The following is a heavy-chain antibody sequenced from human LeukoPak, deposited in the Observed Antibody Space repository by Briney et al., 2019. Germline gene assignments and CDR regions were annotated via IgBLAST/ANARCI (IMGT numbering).Heavy chain of an antibody. CDR2: IFPGDSDA. D-gene: IGHD3-10*01. V-gene: IGHV5-51*01. Sequence: GESLKISCKGSGYIFISYWIGWGRQMPGKGLEWMGIIFPGDSDARYSPSFQGQVTISADKSISTAYLQWSSLKASDTAMYYCARPRHGSGGLEGFDYWGQGTLVTVSS. CDR1: GYIFISYW. J-gene: IGHJ4*02. CDR3: ARPRHGSGGLEGFDY.